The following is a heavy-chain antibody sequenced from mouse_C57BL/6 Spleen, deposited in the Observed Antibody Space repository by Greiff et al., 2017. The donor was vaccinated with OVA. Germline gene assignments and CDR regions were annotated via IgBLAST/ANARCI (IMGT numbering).Heavy chain of an antibody. J-gene: IGHJ3*01. CDR3: ARTSLGSWFAY. CDR2: IDPSDSYH. V-gene: IGHV1-69*01. D-gene: IGHD4-1*01. CDR1: GYTFTSYW. Sequence: QVQLQQPGAELVMPGASVKLSCKASGYTFTSYWMHWVKQRPGQGLEWIGEIDPSDSYHNYNQKFKGKSTLTVDKSSSTAYMQLSSLTSEDSAVYYCARTSLGSWFAYWGQGTLVTVSA.